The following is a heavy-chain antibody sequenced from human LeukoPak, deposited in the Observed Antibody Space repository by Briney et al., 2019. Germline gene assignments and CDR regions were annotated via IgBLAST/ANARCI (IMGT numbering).Heavy chain of an antibody. CDR3: AKDPVSYYDSSRSYFDS. D-gene: IGHD3-22*01. J-gene: IGHJ4*02. CDR1: GFTFSSYA. CDR2: ISGSGGST. Sequence: GGSLRLSCAASGFTFSSYAMSWVRQAPGKGLEWVSAISGSGGSTYYADSVKGGFPISRDNPTHPLYLQMNSLRADDTAVYYCAKDPVSYYDSSRSYFDSWGQGTLLTVSS. V-gene: IGHV3-23*01.